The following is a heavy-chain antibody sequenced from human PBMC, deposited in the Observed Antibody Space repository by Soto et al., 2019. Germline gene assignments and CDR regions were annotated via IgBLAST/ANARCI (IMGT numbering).Heavy chain of an antibody. J-gene: IGHJ4*02. Sequence: KASETLSLTRTVSGGSISSGGYYWSWIRQHPGKGLEWIGYIYYSGSTYYNPSLKSRVTISVDTSKNQFSLKLSSVTAADTAVYYCAVGLGRGYSYAHYWGQGTLVTVSS. CDR3: AVGLGRGYSYAHY. CDR1: GGSISSGGYY. V-gene: IGHV4-31*03. CDR2: IYYSGST. D-gene: IGHD5-18*01.